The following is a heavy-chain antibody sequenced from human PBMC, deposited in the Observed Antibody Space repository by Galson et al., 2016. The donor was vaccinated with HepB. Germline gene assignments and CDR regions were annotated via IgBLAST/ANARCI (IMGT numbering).Heavy chain of an antibody. CDR1: GGSISSIDYY. CDR3: ASHRSAHFSSGWYADF. V-gene: IGHV4-39*01. D-gene: IGHD6-19*01. J-gene: IGHJ4*02. Sequence: SETLSLTCTVSGGSISSIDYYWDWIRQPPGKGLEWIGGVYYSGSTYYNPSLKSRVTISVDTSKNQFSLKLNSVTAADTAVYYCASHRSAHFSSGWYADFWGQGTLVTVSS. CDR2: VYYSGST.